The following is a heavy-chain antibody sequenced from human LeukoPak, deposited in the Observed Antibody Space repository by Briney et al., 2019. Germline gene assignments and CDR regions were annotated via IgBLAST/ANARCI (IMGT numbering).Heavy chain of an antibody. J-gene: IGHJ5*02. V-gene: IGHV4-4*07. CDR2: IYSSGRT. CDR1: GDSISNYY. Sequence: SETLSLTCTVSGDSISNYYWSWIRQPAGKGLDWIGRIYSSGRTNYNPSLKSRVTMSVDTSKNQFSLKLSSVTAADTAVYYCARGSYYYDSSGYYYVGFWFDPWGQGTLVTVSS. CDR3: ARGSYYYDSSGYYYVGFWFDP. D-gene: IGHD3-22*01.